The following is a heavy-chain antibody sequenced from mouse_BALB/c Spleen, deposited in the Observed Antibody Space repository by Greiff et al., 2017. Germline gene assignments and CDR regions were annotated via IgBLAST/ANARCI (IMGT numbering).Heavy chain of an antibody. Sequence: VQLQQSGAELMKPGASVKISCKATGYTFSSYWIEWVKQRPGHGLEWIGEILPGSGSTNYNEKFKGKATFTADTSSNTAYMQLSSLTSEDSAVYYCARGGRYGGYAMDYWGQGTSVTVSS. CDR1: GYTFSSYW. J-gene: IGHJ4*01. CDR3: ARGGRYGGYAMDY. CDR2: ILPGSGST. D-gene: IGHD2-14*01. V-gene: IGHV1-9*01.